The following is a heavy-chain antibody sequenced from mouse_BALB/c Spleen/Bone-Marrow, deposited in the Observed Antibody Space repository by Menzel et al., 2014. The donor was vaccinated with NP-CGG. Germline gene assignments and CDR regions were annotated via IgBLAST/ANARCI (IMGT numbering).Heavy chain of an antibody. D-gene: IGHD1-1*01. V-gene: IGHV2-9*02. CDR3: ARDSYYEGAMDY. CDR2: IWAGGST. CDR1: GFSLTSYG. Sequence: VQLVESGPGLVAPSQSLSITCTVSGFSLTSYGVHWVRQPPGKVLEWLGVIWAGGSTNYNSALMSRLSISKDNSKSQVFLKMKSLQTDDTAMYNCARDSYYEGAMDYWGQGTSVTVSS. J-gene: IGHJ4*01.